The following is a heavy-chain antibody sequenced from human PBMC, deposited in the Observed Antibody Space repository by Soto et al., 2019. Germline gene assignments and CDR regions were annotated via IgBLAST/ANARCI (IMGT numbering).Heavy chain of an antibody. J-gene: IGHJ4*02. D-gene: IGHD1-26*01. CDR1: GYFLTALS. Sequence: ASVKVSCKVSGYFLTALSIHWVRQAPGKGLEWMGGFDREDGETIYAQKFQGRVTMTEDTSTDSAYMELSSLTSGDTAIYYCAHGEGIVKSIVYFDSWGQGTLVTVSS. CDR2: FDREDGET. V-gene: IGHV1-24*01. CDR3: AHGEGIVKSIVYFDS.